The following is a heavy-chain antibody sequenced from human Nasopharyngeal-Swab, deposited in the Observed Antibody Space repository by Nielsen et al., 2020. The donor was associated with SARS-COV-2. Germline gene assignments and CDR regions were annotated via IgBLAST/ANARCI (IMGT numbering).Heavy chain of an antibody. D-gene: IGHD6-13*01. J-gene: IGHJ5*02. CDR2: IYNSGST. CDR3: ARDIQWYSSSWYQPAGCFDP. V-gene: IGHV4-59*01. Sequence: WIRQPPGKGLEWSGNIYNSGSTNNNPPLKSRVTISVDTSKNQFSLKLSSVTAADTAVYYCARDIQWYSSSWYQPAGCFDPWGQGTLVTVSS.